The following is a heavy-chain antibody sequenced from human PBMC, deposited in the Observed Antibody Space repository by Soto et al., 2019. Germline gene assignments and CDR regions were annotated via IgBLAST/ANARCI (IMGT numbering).Heavy chain of an antibody. CDR1: GFTFSSYA. CDR2: ISGSGGST. D-gene: IGHD2-15*01. CDR3: AKKKGSLGWFDP. V-gene: IGHV3-23*01. J-gene: IGHJ5*02. Sequence: GGSLRLSCAASGFTFSSYAMSWVRQAPGKGLEWVSAISGSGGSTYYADSVKGRFTISRDNSKNTLYLQMNSLRAEDTAGYYCAKKKGSLGWFDPWGQRTLVTVSS.